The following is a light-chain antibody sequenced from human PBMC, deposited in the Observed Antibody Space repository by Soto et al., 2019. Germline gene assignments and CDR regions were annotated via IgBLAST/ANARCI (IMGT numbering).Light chain of an antibody. J-gene: IGLJ3*02. V-gene: IGLV1-44*01. CDR1: RSNIGRST. Sequence: QSVLTQPPSTSGTPGQRVTISCSGSRSNIGRSTVNWYQQLPGTAPKVLVYSTNQRPSGVPDRFSGSKSGTSASLAISGLQSEYEADYYWAAWDDTLSVWVFGGGTKLTVL. CDR2: STN. CDR3: AAWDDTLSVWV.